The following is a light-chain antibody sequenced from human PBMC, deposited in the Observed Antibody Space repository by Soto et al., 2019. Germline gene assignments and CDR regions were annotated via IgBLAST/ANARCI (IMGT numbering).Light chain of an antibody. J-gene: IGKJ2*01. CDR3: QQYGTSPYT. Sequence: EIVLTQSPGTLSLSPRERASLSCRASQSVNSGYLAWYQQKPGQAPRLLLYGASNRTTGIPDRFSGSGSGTDFTLTISRVEPEDFAVYSCQQYGTSPYTFGQGTKLEI. CDR1: QSVNSGY. V-gene: IGKV3-20*01. CDR2: GAS.